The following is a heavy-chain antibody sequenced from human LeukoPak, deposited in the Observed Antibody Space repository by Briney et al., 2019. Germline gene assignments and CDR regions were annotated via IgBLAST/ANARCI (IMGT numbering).Heavy chain of an antibody. CDR2: IYTSGST. Sequence: SETLSLTCAVSGYSISSGYYWGWIRQPAGKGLEWIGRIYTSGSTNYNPPLKSRVTMSVDTSKNQFSLKLSSVTAADTAVYYCARETRITMIVFDYWGQGTLVTVSS. CDR1: GYSISSGYY. V-gene: IGHV4-61*02. CDR3: ARETRITMIVFDY. D-gene: IGHD3-22*01. J-gene: IGHJ4*02.